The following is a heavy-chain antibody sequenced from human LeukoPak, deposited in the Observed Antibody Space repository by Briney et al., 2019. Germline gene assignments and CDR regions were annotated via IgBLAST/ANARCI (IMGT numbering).Heavy chain of an antibody. CDR1: GFTFSSYA. D-gene: IGHD2-15*01. J-gene: IGHJ4*02. Sequence: GGSLRLSCAASGFTFSSYAMSWVRQAPGKGLEWVSTISGGGGTPYYVDSVKGRFTISRDNSKNTLFLQMNSLRVEDTAVYYCAKSGLNRFDYWGQGALVTVSS. CDR2: ISGGGGTP. CDR3: AKSGLNRFDY. V-gene: IGHV3-23*01.